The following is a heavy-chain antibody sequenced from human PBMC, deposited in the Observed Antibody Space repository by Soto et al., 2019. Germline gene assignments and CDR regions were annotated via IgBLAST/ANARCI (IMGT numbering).Heavy chain of an antibody. J-gene: IGHJ4*02. Sequence: SETLSLTCSVSGGSINSYWWSWIRQPAGKGLEWIGRVYSSGTTDYNPSLNSRATLSVETSKNQFSLKLSSVTAADTVVYYCPRDIGSYAYGEGYWGQGIQVTVSS. CDR2: VYSSGTT. CDR3: PRDIGSYAYGEGY. V-gene: IGHV4-4*07. D-gene: IGHD3-10*01. CDR1: GGSINSYW.